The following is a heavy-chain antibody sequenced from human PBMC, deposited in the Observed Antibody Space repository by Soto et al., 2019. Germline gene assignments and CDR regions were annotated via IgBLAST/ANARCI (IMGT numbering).Heavy chain of an antibody. V-gene: IGHV1-46*03. J-gene: IGHJ6*02. CDR2: INPSGGST. CDR3: ARVRQQRYYYYGMDV. CDR1: GYTFSSYY. Sequence: ASVKVSCKASGYTFSSYYMNWVRQAPGQGLEWLGIINPSGGSTSYAQKFQGRVTMTRDTSTSTVYMELSSLRSEDTAVYYCARVRQQRYYYYGMDVWGQGTTVTVSS. D-gene: IGHD6-13*01.